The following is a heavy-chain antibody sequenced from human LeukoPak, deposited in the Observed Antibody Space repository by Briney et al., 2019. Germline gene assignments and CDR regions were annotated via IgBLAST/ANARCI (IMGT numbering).Heavy chain of an antibody. CDR2: IYHSGST. CDR1: GYSISSGYY. V-gene: IGHV4-38-2*01. CDR3: ARGGAVAGVDY. Sequence: SETLSLTCAVSGYSISSGYYWGWIRQPPGKGLQWIGSIYHSGSTSYNPSLKSRVTISVDTSKNQFSLRLSSVTAADTAVYYCARGGAVAGVDYWGQGTLVTVSS. D-gene: IGHD6-19*01. J-gene: IGHJ4*02.